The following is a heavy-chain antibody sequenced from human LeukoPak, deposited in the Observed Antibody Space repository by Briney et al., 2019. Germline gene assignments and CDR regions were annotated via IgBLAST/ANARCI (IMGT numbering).Heavy chain of an antibody. V-gene: IGHV3-21*04. J-gene: IGHJ4*02. D-gene: IGHD3-22*01. CDR2: ISSSSSYI. CDR1: GFTFSSYS. Sequence: GGSLRLSCAASGFTFSSYSMNWVRQAPGKGLEWVSSISSSSSYIYYADSVKGRFTISRDNAKNSLYLQMNSLRAEDTAVYYCAKVRQITMIVVVTSLDYWGQGTLVTVSS. CDR3: AKVRQITMIVVVTSLDY.